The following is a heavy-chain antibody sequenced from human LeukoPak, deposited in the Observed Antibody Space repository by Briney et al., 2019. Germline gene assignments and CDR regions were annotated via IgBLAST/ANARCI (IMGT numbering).Heavy chain of an antibody. J-gene: IGHJ4*02. D-gene: IGHD3-22*01. CDR3: ARDSYYESIGYSRYFDY. CDR2: INPSSGGT. CDR1: GYTFTGYY. Sequence: ASVKVSCKASGYTFTGYYTHWVRQAPGQGLEWMGWINPSSGGTNYAQKFQGRVTMTRDTSISTAYMELSRLTSDDTAVYYCARDSYYESIGYSRYFDYWGQGTLVTVSS. V-gene: IGHV1-2*02.